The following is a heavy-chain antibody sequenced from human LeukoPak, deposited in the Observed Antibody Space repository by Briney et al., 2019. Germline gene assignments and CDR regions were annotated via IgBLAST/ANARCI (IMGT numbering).Heavy chain of an antibody. Sequence: GGSLRLSCAASGFTFSNYGMSWVRQAPGKGLEWVSAISGTGRSAYYADYVKGRFTISRDSYRNTLYLQMNSLRAEDTAVYYCATDLPPDYYDSSGYYLTYWGQGTLVTVSS. CDR3: ATDLPPDYYDSSGYYLTY. CDR2: ISGTGRSA. J-gene: IGHJ4*02. D-gene: IGHD3-22*01. V-gene: IGHV3-23*01. CDR1: GFTFSNYG.